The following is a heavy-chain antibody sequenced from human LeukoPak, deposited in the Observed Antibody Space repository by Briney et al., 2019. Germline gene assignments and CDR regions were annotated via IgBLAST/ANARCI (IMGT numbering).Heavy chain of an antibody. D-gene: IGHD2-15*01. Sequence: PGGSLRLSCAASGFTVSSTYMSWVRQTPGKGLEWVSVIYSDGKVYYIDSVKGRFTISRDTSKNTVYLQMNSLRVEDTAVYFCAGRHRSDGGCYFAGADPFDYWGQGTLVTVSS. V-gene: IGHV3-53*01. CDR3: AGRHRSDGGCYFAGADPFDY. CDR2: IYSDGKV. J-gene: IGHJ4*02. CDR1: GFTVSSTY.